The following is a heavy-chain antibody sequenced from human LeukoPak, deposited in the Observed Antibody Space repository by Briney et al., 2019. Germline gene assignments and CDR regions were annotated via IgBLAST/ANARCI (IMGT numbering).Heavy chain of an antibody. CDR1: GFTFSSYA. D-gene: IGHD4-17*01. CDR3: AKDRSMTTVTPFDN. J-gene: IGHJ4*02. CDR2: ISYDGGNK. Sequence: GRSLRLSCAASGFTFSSYAMHWVRQAPGKGLEWVAVISYDGGNKYYADSVKGRFTISRDNSKNTVYLQMNSLRAEDTAVYYCAKDRSMTTVTPFDNWGQGTLVAVSS. V-gene: IGHV3-30-3*01.